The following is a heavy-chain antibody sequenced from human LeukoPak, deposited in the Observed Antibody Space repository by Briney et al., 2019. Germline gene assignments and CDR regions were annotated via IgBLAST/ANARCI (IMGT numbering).Heavy chain of an antibody. CDR3: ARGFSSSWYAVGY. Sequence: GGSLRLSCAASGFTFSRHWMHWVRQAPGKGLVWVSRIKGDQSTTNYADSVKGRFTISRDNAKNTLYLQMNSLRAEDTAVYYCARGFSSSWYAVGYWGQGTLVTVSS. V-gene: IGHV3-74*01. CDR2: IKGDQSTT. CDR1: GFTFSRHW. D-gene: IGHD6-13*01. J-gene: IGHJ4*02.